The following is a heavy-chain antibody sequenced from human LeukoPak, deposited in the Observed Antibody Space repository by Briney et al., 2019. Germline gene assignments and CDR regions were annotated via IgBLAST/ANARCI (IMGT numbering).Heavy chain of an antibody. V-gene: IGHV3-30*02. D-gene: IGHD5-12*01. CDR2: MSYDGSNR. CDR1: GFTFSSSG. CDR3: AKETSGSYSAD. J-gene: IGHJ4*02. Sequence: PGGSLRLSCAASGFTFSSSGMHWVCQAPGKGLEWVAFMSYDGSNRYYADSVKGRFTISRDNSKNTLYLQMNSLRAEDTAVYYCAKETSGSYSADWGQGTLVPVSS.